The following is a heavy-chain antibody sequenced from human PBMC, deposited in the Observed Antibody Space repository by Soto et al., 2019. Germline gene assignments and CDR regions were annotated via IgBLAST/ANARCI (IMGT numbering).Heavy chain of an antibody. V-gene: IGHV3-30-3*01. D-gene: IGHD5-18*01. CDR2: ISYDGSNK. J-gene: IGHJ4*02. CDR1: GFTFSSYA. CDR3: AKAGIQLWSDYFDY. Sequence: QVQLVESGGGVVQPGRSLRLSCAASGFTFSSYAMHWVRQAPGKGLEWVAVISYDGSNKYYADSVKGRFTISRDNSKNTLYLQMNSLRAEDTAVYYCAKAGIQLWSDYFDYWGQGTLVTVSS.